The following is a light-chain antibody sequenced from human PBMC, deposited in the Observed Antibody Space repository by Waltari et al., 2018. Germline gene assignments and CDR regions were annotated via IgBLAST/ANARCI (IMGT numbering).Light chain of an antibody. CDR3: QQSYSTPFT. CDR2: AAS. CDR1: QSISSY. V-gene: IGKV1-39*01. J-gene: IGKJ3*01. Sequence: DIQMTQSPSSLSASVGDRVTITCRASQSISSYLNWYQHKPGKATKLLIYAASSLQSGVPSRFSGSGSGTDFTLTISSLQPEYFATYYCQQSYSTPFTFGPGTKVDIK.